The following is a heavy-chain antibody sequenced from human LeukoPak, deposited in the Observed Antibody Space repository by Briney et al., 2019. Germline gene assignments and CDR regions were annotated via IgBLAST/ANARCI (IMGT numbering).Heavy chain of an antibody. CDR2: IYYSGST. CDR3: ASNYGTSRFLEWPTALDI. V-gene: IGHV4-59*01. CDR1: GGSISSYY. Sequence: SETLSLTCTVSGGSISSYYWSWIRQPPGKGLEWIGYIYYSGSTNYNPSLKSRVTISVDTSKNQFSLKLSSVTAADTAVYYCASNYGTSRFLEWPTALDIWGQGTMVTVSS. J-gene: IGHJ3*02. D-gene: IGHD3-3*01.